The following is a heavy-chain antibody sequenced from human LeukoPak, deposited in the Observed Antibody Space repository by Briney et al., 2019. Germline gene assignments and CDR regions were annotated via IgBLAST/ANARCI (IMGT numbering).Heavy chain of an antibody. Sequence: ASVKVSCKASGYTFTSYAMHWVRQAPGQRLEWMGWINAGNGNTKYSQKFQGRVTMTTDTSTSTAYMELRSLRSDDTAVYYCARDLENGALGDYFDYWGQGTLVTVSS. D-gene: IGHD7-27*01. CDR3: ARDLENGALGDYFDY. J-gene: IGHJ4*02. V-gene: IGHV1-3*01. CDR1: GYTFTSYA. CDR2: INAGNGNT.